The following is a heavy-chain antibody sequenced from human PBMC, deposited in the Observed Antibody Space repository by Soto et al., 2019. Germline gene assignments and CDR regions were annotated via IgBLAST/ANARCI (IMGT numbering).Heavy chain of an antibody. V-gene: IGHV2-5*02. CDR1: GFSLSTSGVG. CDR3: AHLPRILWLGEQQQNPPGWFDP. D-gene: IGHD3-10*01. Sequence: QITLKESGPTLVKPTQTLTLTCTFSGFSLSTSGVGVGWIRQPPGKALEWLALIYWDDDKRYSPSLKSRLTITTDNFKNQVVLTMTNMDPVDTAKYYCAHLPRILWLGEQQQNPPGWFDPWGQGTLVTVSS. J-gene: IGHJ5*02. CDR2: IYWDDDK.